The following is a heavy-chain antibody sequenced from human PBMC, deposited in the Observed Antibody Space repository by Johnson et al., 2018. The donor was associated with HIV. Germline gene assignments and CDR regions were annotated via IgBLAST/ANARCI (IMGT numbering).Heavy chain of an antibody. CDR1: GFTFSSYD. CDR2: VGTAGDT. J-gene: IGHJ3*02. V-gene: IGHV3-13*01. Sequence: MQLVESGGGLVQPGGSLRLSCAASGFTFSSYDMHWVRQATGQGLEWVSAVGTAGDTYYPGPVKGRFTISRANAKNSLYLQMNSLRAEDTAVFYCAKDCGDYYDSSGGSCHDAFDIWGQGTMVTVSS. D-gene: IGHD3-22*01. CDR3: AKDCGDYYDSSGGSCHDAFDI.